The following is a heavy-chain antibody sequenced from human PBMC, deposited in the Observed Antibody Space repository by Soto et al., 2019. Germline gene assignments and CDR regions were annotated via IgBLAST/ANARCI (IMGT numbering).Heavy chain of an antibody. CDR1: GFTFSSYG. CDR3: AKPQYCGGDCYSGYYYYGMDV. D-gene: IGHD2-21*02. CDR2: ISYDGSNK. J-gene: IGHJ6*02. V-gene: IGHV3-30*18. Sequence: GGSLRLSCAASGFTFSSYGMHWVRQAPGKGLEWVAVISYDGSNKYYADSVKGRFTISRDNSKNTLYLQMNSLRAEDTAVYYCAKPQYCGGDCYSGYYYYGMDVWGQGTTVTVLL.